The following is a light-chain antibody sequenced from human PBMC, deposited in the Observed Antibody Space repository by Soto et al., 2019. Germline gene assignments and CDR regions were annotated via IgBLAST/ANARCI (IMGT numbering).Light chain of an antibody. CDR2: GAS. J-gene: IGKJ1*01. Sequence: EIVLTQSPATLSLSPGDRATLSCRASQSVSSNLAWYQQKPGQAPRLLIYGASTRATGIPPRFSGSGSTTDFTLTISSLEPEDFAVYYCHQRGNGPPWTFGQGTKVDIK. CDR3: HQRGNGPPWT. V-gene: IGKV3-11*01. CDR1: QSVSSN.